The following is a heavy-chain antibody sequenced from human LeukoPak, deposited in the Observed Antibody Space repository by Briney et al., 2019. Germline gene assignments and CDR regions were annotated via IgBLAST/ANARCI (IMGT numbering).Heavy chain of an antibody. CDR1: GFTFDDYG. Sequence: GGSLRLSCAASGFTFDDYGMSWVRQAPGKGLEWVSGINWNGGSTGYADSVKGRFTISRDNAKNSLYLQMNSLRAEDTALYYCAKGPYYYDSSGYPNQFDYWGQGTLVTVSS. J-gene: IGHJ4*02. CDR3: AKGPYYYDSSGYPNQFDY. D-gene: IGHD3-22*01. CDR2: INWNGGST. V-gene: IGHV3-20*04.